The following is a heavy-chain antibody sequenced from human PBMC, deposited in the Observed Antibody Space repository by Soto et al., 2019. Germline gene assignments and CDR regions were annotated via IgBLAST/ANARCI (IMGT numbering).Heavy chain of an antibody. J-gene: IGHJ5*02. CDR1: GYSFISYW. Sequence: PGESLKISCKGSGYSFISYWIGWVRQMPGKGLEWMGIIYPGDSDTRYSPSFQGQVTISADKSISTAYLQWSSLKASDTAVYYCARQLGDNYDILTGYGWFDPWGQGTLVTVSS. D-gene: IGHD3-9*01. CDR3: ARQLGDNYDILTGYGWFDP. CDR2: IYPGDSDT. V-gene: IGHV5-51*01.